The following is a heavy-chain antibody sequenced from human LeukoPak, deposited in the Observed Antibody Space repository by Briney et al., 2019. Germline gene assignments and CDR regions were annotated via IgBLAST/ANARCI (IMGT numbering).Heavy chain of an antibody. J-gene: IGHJ6*03. Sequence: SETLSLTCTVSGGSISSYYWSWIRQPPGKGLEWIGYIYTSGSTNYNPSLKSRVTISVDTSKNQFSLKLSSVTAADTAVYYCARRTSTVVAGTYYYYCMDVWGKGTTVTVSS. V-gene: IGHV4-4*09. CDR3: ARRTSTVVAGTYYYYCMDV. CDR1: GGSISSYY. CDR2: IYTSGST. D-gene: IGHD6-19*01.